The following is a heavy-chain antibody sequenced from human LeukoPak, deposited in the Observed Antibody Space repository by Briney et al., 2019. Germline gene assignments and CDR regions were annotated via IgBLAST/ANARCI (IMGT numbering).Heavy chain of an antibody. Sequence: SETLSLTCAVYGGSFSGYYWSWIRQPPGKGLEWIGEINHSGSTNYNPSLKSRVTISVDTSKNKFSLKLSSVTAADTAVYYCARGSEDTAMEDYFDYWGQGTLVTVSS. CDR3: ARGSEDTAMEDYFDY. CDR1: GGSFSGYY. V-gene: IGHV4-34*01. D-gene: IGHD5-18*01. J-gene: IGHJ4*02. CDR2: INHSGST.